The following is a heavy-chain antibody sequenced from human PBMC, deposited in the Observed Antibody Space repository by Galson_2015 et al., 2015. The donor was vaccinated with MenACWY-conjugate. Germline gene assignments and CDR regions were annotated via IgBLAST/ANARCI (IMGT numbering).Heavy chain of an antibody. Sequence: SLRLSCAVSGFTFSRQTANWVRPAPGKGLEWVSSISRDSTYTYYTDSVKGRFTISRDNAKNSLYLQMNSLRAEDTAIYYCGTDQDDYGDYWGQGTLVTVSS. CDR2: ISRDSTYT. D-gene: IGHD5-24*01. CDR3: GTDQDDYGDY. V-gene: IGHV3-21*01. J-gene: IGHJ4*02. CDR1: GFTFSRQT.